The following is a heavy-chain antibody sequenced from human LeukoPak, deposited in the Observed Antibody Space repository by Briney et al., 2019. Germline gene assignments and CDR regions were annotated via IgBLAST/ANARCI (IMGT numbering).Heavy chain of an antibody. CDR3: ARRGIGLDY. CDR2: INHSGST. CDR1: GGSFSGYY. J-gene: IGHJ4*02. V-gene: IGHV4-34*01. Sequence: SETLSLTCAVYGGSFSGYYWSWIRQPPGKGLEWIGEINHSGSTNYNPSLKSRVTISVDTSKNQFSLKLSSVTAADTAVYYCARRGIGLDYWGQGTLVTVSS. D-gene: IGHD3-16*01.